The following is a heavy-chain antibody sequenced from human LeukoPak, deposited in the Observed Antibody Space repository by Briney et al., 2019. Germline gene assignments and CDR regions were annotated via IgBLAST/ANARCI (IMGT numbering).Heavy chain of an antibody. CDR2: ISPLFGTA. D-gene: IGHD3-10*01. J-gene: IGHJ3*02. Sequence: GASVKVSCKASGGTFRRYAISWVRQAPGQGLTGMGGISPLFGTANYAQKLQGRVTIIADKSTNTVYMELSSLRSEDTAVYYCAIVLWFGESGFAASDIWGKGTMVTVSS. CDR3: AIVLWFGESGFAASDI. CDR1: GGTFRRYA. V-gene: IGHV1-69*06.